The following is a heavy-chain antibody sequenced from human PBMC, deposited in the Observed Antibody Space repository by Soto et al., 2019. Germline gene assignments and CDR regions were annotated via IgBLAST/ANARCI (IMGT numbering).Heavy chain of an antibody. CDR1: GGSFSGYY. V-gene: IGHV4-34*01. CDR3: ARGRYCSGGTCYSDY. CDR2: INHSGST. Sequence: SETLSLTCAVYGGSFSGYYWSWVRQPPGKGLEWIGEINHSGSTNYNPSLKSRVTISVDTSKNQFSLKLSSVTAADTAVYYCARGRYCSGGTCYSDYWGQGTLVTVS. D-gene: IGHD2-15*01. J-gene: IGHJ4*02.